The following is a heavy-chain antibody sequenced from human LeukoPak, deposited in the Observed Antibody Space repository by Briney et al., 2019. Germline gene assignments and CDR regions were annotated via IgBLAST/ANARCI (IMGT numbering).Heavy chain of an antibody. CDR3: ARGDAFSGDN. CDR2: IHPEGNEK. V-gene: IGHV3-7*04. Sequence: GGSLRLSCAVSGFSFTNFWMSWVRQAPGRGLEWVANIHPEGNEKYHVESVKGRFTISRDNTKNLLFLQMNGLRVEDTAVYYCARGDAFSGDNWGQGTLVTVSS. J-gene: IGHJ4*02. CDR1: GFSFTNFW.